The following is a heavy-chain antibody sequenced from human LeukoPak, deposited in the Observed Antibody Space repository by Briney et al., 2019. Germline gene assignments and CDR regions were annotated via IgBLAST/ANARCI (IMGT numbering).Heavy chain of an antibody. CDR2: INWSGGST. Sequence: GGSLRLSCAGSGLTFDEHGISWVRQAPGKGLEWVSGINWSGGSTGYGDSVKGRFTISRDNAKKSLFLQMNSLRAEDTALYYCAGGDRNGWYFDLWGRGTLVTVYS. CDR3: AGGDRNGWYFDL. V-gene: IGHV3-20*04. D-gene: IGHD2-15*01. J-gene: IGHJ2*01. CDR1: GLTFDEHG.